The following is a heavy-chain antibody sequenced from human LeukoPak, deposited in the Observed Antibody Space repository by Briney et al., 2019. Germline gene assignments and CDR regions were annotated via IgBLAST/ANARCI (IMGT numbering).Heavy chain of an antibody. V-gene: IGHV1-69*13. J-gene: IGHJ4*02. CDR2: IIPIFGTA. CDR1: GGTFSSYA. Sequence: ASVKVSCKASGGTFSSYAISWVRQAPGQGLEWMGGIIPIFGTANYAQKFQGRVTITADGSTSTAYMELSSLRSEDTAVYYCARDRYYGSGSYYPFDYWGQGTLVTVSS. CDR3: ARDRYYGSGSYYPFDY. D-gene: IGHD3-10*01.